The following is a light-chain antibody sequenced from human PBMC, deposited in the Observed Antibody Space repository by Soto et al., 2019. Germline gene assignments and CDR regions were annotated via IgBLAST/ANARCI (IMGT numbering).Light chain of an antibody. J-gene: IGKJ1*01. CDR3: QQYNNWPGT. Sequence: EIVMTQSPATLSVSPGERATLSCRASQSFSNNLAWYQQKPGQAPRLLIYGASTRATGIPARFSGSGSGTESTLTINSLQSEDFAVYYCQQYNNWPGTFGQGTKV. CDR2: GAS. V-gene: IGKV3-15*01. CDR1: QSFSNN.